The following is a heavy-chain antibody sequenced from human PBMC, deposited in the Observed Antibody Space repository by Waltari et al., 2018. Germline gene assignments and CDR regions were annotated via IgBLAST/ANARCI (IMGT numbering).Heavy chain of an antibody. J-gene: IGHJ4*02. D-gene: IGHD3-22*01. CDR3: ASHDHYYDSSGYRAGFDY. CDR1: GGTFSSYA. Sequence: QVQLVQSGAEVKKPGSSVKVSCKASGGTFSSYAISWVRQAPGQGLEWMGGIIPIFGTANYAQKCKGRGTITADESTSTAYMELSSLRSEDTAVYYCASHDHYYDSSGYRAGFDYWGQGTLVTVSS. CDR2: IIPIFGTA. V-gene: IGHV1-69*13.